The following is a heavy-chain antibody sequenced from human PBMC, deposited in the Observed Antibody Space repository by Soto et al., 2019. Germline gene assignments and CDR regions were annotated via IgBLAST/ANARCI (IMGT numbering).Heavy chain of an antibody. V-gene: IGHV3-33*01. D-gene: IGHD3-10*01. J-gene: IGHJ6*02. Sequence: PGGSLRLSCAASGFTFSSYGMHWVRQAPGKGLEWVAVIWYDGSNKYYADSVKGRFTISRDNSKNTLYLQMNSLRAEDTAVYYCARDGSGGYDPRMDVWGQGTTVTVSS. CDR2: IWYDGSNK. CDR1: GFTFSSYG. CDR3: ARDGSGGYDPRMDV.